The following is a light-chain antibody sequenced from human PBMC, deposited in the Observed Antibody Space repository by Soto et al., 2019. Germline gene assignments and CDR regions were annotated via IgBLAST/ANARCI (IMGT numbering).Light chain of an antibody. CDR3: QSYDISLGAWV. CDR2: GNS. CDR1: SSNIGAGYD. Sequence: QAVVTQPPSVSGAPGQRGTISCTGSSSNIGAGYDLHWYQQLPGTAPKLLIYGNSNRPSGVPDRFSGSKAGTSASLAITGFQAEDEDDYYCQSYDISLGAWVFGGGTQLTVL. V-gene: IGLV1-40*01. J-gene: IGLJ3*02.